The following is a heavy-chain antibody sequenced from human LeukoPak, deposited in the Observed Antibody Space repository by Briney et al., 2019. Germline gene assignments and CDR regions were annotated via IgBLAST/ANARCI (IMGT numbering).Heavy chain of an antibody. CDR1: GFTFSRYG. CDR2: ISYDGSNK. J-gene: IGHJ4*02. D-gene: IGHD3-22*01. V-gene: IGHV3-30*03. CDR3: VRDISGYYFDY. Sequence: GGSLRLSCAASGFTFSRYGMHWVRQAPGKGLEWVAVISYDGSNKYFAGSVKGRFTISRDNAKNSLYLQMNSLRAEDTALYYCVRDISGYYFDYWGQGTLVTVSS.